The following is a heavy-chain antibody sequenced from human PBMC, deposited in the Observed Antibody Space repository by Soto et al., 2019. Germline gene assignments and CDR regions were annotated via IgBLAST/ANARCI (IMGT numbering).Heavy chain of an antibody. V-gene: IGHV2-5*02. CDR2: IYWDDDK. CDR3: IQSRCGGDCLQSYASHYYYGLDV. CDR1: GFSLSTSGVG. J-gene: IGHJ6*02. D-gene: IGHD2-21*02. Sequence: QITLKESGPTLVKPTQTLTLTCTFSGFSLSTSGVGVGWIRQPPGKALEWLALIYWDDDKRYSPSLRSRLTISKDTSKNQVVLTMTNMDPADTATYYCIQSRCGGDCLQSYASHYYYGLDVWGQGPRSPSP.